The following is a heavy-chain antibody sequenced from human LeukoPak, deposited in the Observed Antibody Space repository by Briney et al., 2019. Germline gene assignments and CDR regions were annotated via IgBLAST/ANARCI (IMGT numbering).Heavy chain of an antibody. Sequence: GGPLRLSCAASGFTFSSYWMSWVRQAPGKGLEWVANIKQDGSEKYYVDSVKGRFTISRDNAKNSLYLQMNSLRAEDTAVYYCARGPSYDFWSGYYFDYWGQGTLVTVSS. CDR3: ARGPSYDFWSGYYFDY. CDR1: GFTFSSYW. V-gene: IGHV3-7*01. J-gene: IGHJ4*02. CDR2: IKQDGSEK. D-gene: IGHD3-3*01.